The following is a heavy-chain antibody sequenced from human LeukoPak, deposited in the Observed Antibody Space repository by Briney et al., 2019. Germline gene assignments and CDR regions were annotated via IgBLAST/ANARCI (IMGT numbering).Heavy chain of an antibody. D-gene: IGHD4-17*01. V-gene: IGHV4-59*12. Sequence: SETLSLTCTVSGGSISSYYWTWIRQPPGKGLEWIGHIYYSGSTNYNPSLKSPVTISIDTSKNQFSLRLTSVTAADTAVYYCARDLDTTVTMKGMDVWGKGTTVTVSS. J-gene: IGHJ6*04. CDR3: ARDLDTTVTMKGMDV. CDR1: GGSISSYY. CDR2: IYYSGST.